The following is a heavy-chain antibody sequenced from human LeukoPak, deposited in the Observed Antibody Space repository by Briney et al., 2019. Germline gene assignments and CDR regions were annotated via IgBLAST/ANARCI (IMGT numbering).Heavy chain of an antibody. D-gene: IGHD2-15*01. CDR1: GFTFSSYS. Sequence: PGGSLRLSCAASGFTFSSYSMNWVRQAPGKGLEWVSSISSSSSYIYYADSVKGRFTISRENAKNSLYLQMNSLRAEDTAVYYCARDCSGGSCYFSLWWYFDLWGRGTLVTVSS. CDR3: ARDCSGGSCYFSLWWYFDL. J-gene: IGHJ2*01. V-gene: IGHV3-21*01. CDR2: ISSSSSYI.